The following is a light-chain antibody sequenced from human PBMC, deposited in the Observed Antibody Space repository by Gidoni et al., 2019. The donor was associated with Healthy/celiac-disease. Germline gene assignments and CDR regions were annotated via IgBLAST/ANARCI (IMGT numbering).Light chain of an antibody. CDR1: QSISTY. Sequence: DNQMTQSPSSLSASVGDRVTITCRASQSISTYLNWYQQKPGKAPKLLIYAASSLKSGVPSRFSGSGSGTDFTLTISSLQPEDFATYYCQQSYSIPFTFGPGTKVDIK. J-gene: IGKJ3*01. V-gene: IGKV1-39*01. CDR2: AAS. CDR3: QQSYSIPFT.